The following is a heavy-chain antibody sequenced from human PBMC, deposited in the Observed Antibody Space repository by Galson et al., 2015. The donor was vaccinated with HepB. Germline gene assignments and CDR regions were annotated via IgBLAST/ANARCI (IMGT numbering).Heavy chain of an antibody. CDR1: GFTVNNNY. V-gene: IGHV3-53*01. Sequence: SLRLSCAASGFTVNNNYMTWVRQAPGKGLKWVSVIHSGGSIFYADSVKGRFTISRDNSKNTLYLQMNSLRADDTAMYYCARNPPYCPRTICYAGLAVDWGQGTLVIVSS. D-gene: IGHD2-21*01. J-gene: IGHJ4*02. CDR2: IHSGGSI. CDR3: ARNPPYCPRTICYAGLAVD.